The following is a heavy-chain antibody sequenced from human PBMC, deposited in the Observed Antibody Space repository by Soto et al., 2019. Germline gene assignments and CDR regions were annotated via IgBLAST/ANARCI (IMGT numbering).Heavy chain of an antibody. CDR2: IWYDGSNK. Sequence: GGSLRLSCAASGFTFSSYGMHWVRQAPGKGLEWVAVIWYDGSNKYYADSVKGRFTISRDNSKNTLYLQMNSLRAEDTAVYYCALGYCSSTSCYRASTAYYYYGIDVWGQGTTVTVSS. V-gene: IGHV3-33*01. CDR1: GFTFSSYG. CDR3: ALGYCSSTSCYRASTAYYYYGIDV. J-gene: IGHJ6*02. D-gene: IGHD2-2*02.